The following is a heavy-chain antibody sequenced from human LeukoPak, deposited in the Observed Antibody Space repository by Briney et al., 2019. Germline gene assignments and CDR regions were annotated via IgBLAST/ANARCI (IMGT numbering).Heavy chain of an antibody. V-gene: IGHV3-21*01. CDR2: ISSSSSYI. CDR1: GFTFSSYS. CDR3: ARDPRHFFQYYFDY. D-gene: IGHD3-3*02. Sequence: PGGALRLSCAASGFTFSSYSMNWVRQAPGKGLEWVSSISSSSSYIYYADSVKGRFTISRDNAKNSLYLQMNSLRAEDTAVYYCARDPRHFFQYYFDYWGQGTLVTVSS. J-gene: IGHJ4*02.